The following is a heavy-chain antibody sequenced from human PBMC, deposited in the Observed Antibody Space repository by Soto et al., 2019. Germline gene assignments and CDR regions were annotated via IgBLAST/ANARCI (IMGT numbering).Heavy chain of an antibody. CDR3: ARVRQLWVHYYYYGMDV. Sequence: QVQLVQSGAEVKKPGSSVKVSCKASGGTFSSYAISWVRQAPGQGLEWMGGIIPIFGTANYAQKFQGRVTITAXXSXSXXYMELSSLRSEDTAVYYCARVRQLWVHYYYYGMDVWGQGTTVTVSS. CDR2: IIPIFGTA. V-gene: IGHV1-69*12. D-gene: IGHD5-18*01. CDR1: GGTFSSYA. J-gene: IGHJ6*02.